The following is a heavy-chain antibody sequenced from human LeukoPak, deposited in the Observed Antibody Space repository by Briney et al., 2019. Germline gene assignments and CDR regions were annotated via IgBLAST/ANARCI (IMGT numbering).Heavy chain of an antibody. V-gene: IGHV4-30-2*01. CDR2: IYHSGST. J-gene: IGHJ5*02. D-gene: IGHD2-2*01. CDR1: GGSISSGGYS. Sequence: SQTLSLTCAVSGGSISSGGYSWSWIRQPPGKGLEWIGYIYHSGSTYYNPSLKSRVTISVDRSKNQFSLKLSSVTAADTAVYYCARQTGDIVVVPAAGSPFGWFDPWGQGTLVTVSS. CDR3: ARQTGDIVVVPAAGSPFGWFDP.